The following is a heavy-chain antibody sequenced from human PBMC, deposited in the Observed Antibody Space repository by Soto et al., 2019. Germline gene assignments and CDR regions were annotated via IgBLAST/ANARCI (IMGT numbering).Heavy chain of an antibody. V-gene: IGHV3-23*01. Sequence: GGSLRLSCAASGFTFSSHAMGWLRQAPGTGPEWVAFVDGSGGNTYYADSVKGRFTISRDNSKNTLYLQMNSLRAEDTAVYYCASRSSGYYDSSGYYYLGSDAFDIWGQGTMVTVSS. CDR2: VDGSGGNT. CDR3: ASRSSGYYDSSGYYYLGSDAFDI. CDR1: GFTFSSHA. J-gene: IGHJ3*02. D-gene: IGHD3-22*01.